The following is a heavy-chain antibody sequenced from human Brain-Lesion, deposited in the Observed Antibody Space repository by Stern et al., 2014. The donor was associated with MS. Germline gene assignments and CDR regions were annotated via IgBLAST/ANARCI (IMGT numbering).Heavy chain of an antibody. CDR2: ISWNRGTI. CDR1: GFTFGDYA. CDR3: ARDITGSSAYFAY. V-gene: IGHV3-9*01. D-gene: IGHD1-14*01. J-gene: IGHJ4*02. Sequence: EVQLVESGGDLVQPGRSLRLSCAAFGFTFGDYAMHWVRQAPGKGLEWVSGISWNRGTIGYADSVKGQFTTSRDNAYSSLYLQMNSLRPEDTALYYCARDITGSSAYFAYWGQGTLVTVSS.